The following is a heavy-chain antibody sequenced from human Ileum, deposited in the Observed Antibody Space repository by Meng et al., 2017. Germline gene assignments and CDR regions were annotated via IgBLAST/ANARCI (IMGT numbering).Heavy chain of an antibody. CDR3: AKSEWELEGGFDY. CDR2: ISYDGSKR. J-gene: IGHJ4*02. D-gene: IGHD1-26*01. V-gene: IGHV3-30*18. CDR1: GFTFSNYG. Sequence: QVQLVESGGGVVQPGRSLRLFCAASGFTFSNYGMHWVRQAPGKGLEWVAVISYDGSKRYYADSMRGRFTISRDNSKNTLYVQMNSLRAEDTAVYYCAKSEWELEGGFDYWGQGTLVTVSS.